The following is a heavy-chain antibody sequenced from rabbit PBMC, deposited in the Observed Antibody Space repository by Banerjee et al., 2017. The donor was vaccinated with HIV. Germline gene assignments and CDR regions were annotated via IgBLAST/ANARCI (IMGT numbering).Heavy chain of an antibody. Sequence: QEQRKETGGGLVQPGGSLTLSCKASGFTFSSYVIIWVGQAPGKGLEWIVWINKVDSADYARWVIGRFTISIDNAQNIVDLQMICQTPADTAPFFHALSLVWGVWNLWGPGTLVTVS. CDR1: GFTFSSYV. J-gene: IGHJ4*01. CDR2: INKVDSA. D-gene: IGHD4-1*01. V-gene: IGHV1S29*01. CDR3: ALSLVWGVWNL.